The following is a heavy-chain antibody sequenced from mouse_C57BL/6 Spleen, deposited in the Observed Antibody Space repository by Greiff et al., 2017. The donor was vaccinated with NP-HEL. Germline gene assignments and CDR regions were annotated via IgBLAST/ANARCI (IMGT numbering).Heavy chain of an antibody. CDR2: ISSGGSYT. V-gene: IGHV5-6*01. J-gene: IGHJ4*01. CDR1: GFTFSSYG. Sequence: EVQRVESGGDLVKPGGSLKLSCAASGFTFSSYGMSWVRQTPDKRLEWVATISSGGSYTYYPDSVKGRFTISRDNAKNTLYLQMSSLKSEDTAMYYCARNYGGGDYYAMDYWGQGTSVTVSS. CDR3: ARNYGGGDYYAMDY. D-gene: IGHD1-1*01.